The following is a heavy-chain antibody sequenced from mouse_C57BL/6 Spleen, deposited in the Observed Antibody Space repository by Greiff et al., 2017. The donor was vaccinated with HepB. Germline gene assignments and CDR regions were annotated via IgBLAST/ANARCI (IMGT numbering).Heavy chain of an antibody. CDR2: INPNYGTT. D-gene: IGHD1-1*01. CDR3: AKFYYYGSSEYFDY. CDR1: GYSFTDYN. Sequence: EVQLQQSGPELVKPGASVKISCKASGYSFTDYNMNWVKQSNGKSLEWIGVINPNYGTTSYNQKFKGKATLTVDQSSSTAYMQLNSLTSVDSAVYYCAKFYYYGSSEYFDYWGQGTTLTVSS. J-gene: IGHJ2*01. V-gene: IGHV1-39*01.